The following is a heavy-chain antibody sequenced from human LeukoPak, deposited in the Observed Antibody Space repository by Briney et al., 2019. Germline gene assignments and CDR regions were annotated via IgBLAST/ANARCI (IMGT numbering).Heavy chain of an antibody. CDR2: ISWNSGSI. CDR3: AKDKDGSGSYSAFDI. CDR1: GFTFDDYA. J-gene: IGHJ3*02. V-gene: IGHV3-9*01. Sequence: GRSLRLSCAASGFTFDDYAIHWVRQAPGKGLEWVSGISWNSGSIGYADSVKGRFTISRDNAKNSLYLQMNSLRAEDTALYYCAKDKDGSGSYSAFDIWGQGTMVTVSS. D-gene: IGHD3-10*01.